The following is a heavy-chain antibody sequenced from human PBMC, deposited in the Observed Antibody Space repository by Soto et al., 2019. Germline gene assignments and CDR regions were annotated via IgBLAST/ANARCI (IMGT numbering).Heavy chain of an antibody. CDR3: AREPKYYDFWSGYFGYFDY. J-gene: IGHJ4*02. Sequence: SETLSLTCTVSGGSISSSSYYWGWIRRPPGKGLEWIGSINYSGSTYYNPSLKSRVTISVDTSKNQFSLKLSSVTAADTAVYYCAREPKYYDFWSGYFGYFDYWGQGTLVTVSS. CDR1: GGSISSSSYY. CDR2: INYSGST. V-gene: IGHV4-39*02. D-gene: IGHD3-3*01.